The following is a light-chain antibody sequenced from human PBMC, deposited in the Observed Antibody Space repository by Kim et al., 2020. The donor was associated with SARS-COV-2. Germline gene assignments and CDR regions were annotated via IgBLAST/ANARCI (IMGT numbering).Light chain of an antibody. CDR2: DVS. CDR1: SSDVGGYNY. V-gene: IGLV2-14*03. Sequence: GQSITISCPGTSSDVGGYNYVYWYQQHPGKAPKLMIYDVSNRPSGVSNRFSGSKSGNTASLTISGLQVEDEADYYCSSYTSSSTQVFGGGTQLTVL. CDR3: SSYTSSSTQV. J-gene: IGLJ2*01.